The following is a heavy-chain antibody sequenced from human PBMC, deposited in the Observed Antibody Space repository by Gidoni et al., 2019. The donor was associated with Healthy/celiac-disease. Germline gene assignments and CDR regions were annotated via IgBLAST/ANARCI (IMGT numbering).Heavy chain of an antibody. D-gene: IGHD4-17*01. CDR1: GGSISSSSYY. J-gene: IGHJ5*02. CDR2: IYYSGST. V-gene: IGHV4-39*01. Sequence: QLQLQESGPGLVKPSETLSLTCTVSGGSISSSSYYWGWIRQPPGKGLEWIGSIYYSGSTYYNPSLKSRVTISVDTSKNQFSLKLSSVTAADTAVYYCARRNDYGDYYSWFDPWGQGTLVTVSS. CDR3: ARRNDYGDYYSWFDP.